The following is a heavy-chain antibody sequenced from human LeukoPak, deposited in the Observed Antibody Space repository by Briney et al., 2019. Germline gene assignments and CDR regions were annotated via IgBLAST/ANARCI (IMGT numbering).Heavy chain of an antibody. CDR1: GFIVSTYA. CDR3: GRDPNGDYVGAFES. D-gene: IGHD4-17*01. CDR2: VSGDGVKT. J-gene: IGHJ3*01. Sequence: GGSLRLSCAASGFIVSTYAMSWVRQAPGKGPEWVSAVSGDGVKTFYADSAKGRFTISRDNSKNTLHLHMNSLSAEDTAVYFCGRDPNGDYVGAFESWGQGTLVTVSS. V-gene: IGHV3-23*01.